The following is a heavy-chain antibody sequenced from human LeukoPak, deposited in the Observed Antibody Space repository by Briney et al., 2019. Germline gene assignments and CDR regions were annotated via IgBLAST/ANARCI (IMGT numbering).Heavy chain of an antibody. CDR2: ISSSSSYI. CDR1: GFTFSSYS. J-gene: IGHJ4*02. Sequence: GGSLRLSCAASGFTFSSYSMNWVRQAPGKGLEWVSSISSSSSYIYYADSVKGRFTISRDNAKNSLYLQMNSLRAEDTAVYYCAREDTAMVIPFGYWGQGTLVTVSS. CDR3: AREDTAMVIPFGY. V-gene: IGHV3-21*01. D-gene: IGHD5-18*01.